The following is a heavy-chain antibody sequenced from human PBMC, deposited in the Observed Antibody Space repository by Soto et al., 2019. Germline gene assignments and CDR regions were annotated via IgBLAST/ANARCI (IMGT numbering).Heavy chain of an antibody. Sequence: GGSLRLSCAASGFTFSSYSMNWVRQAPGKGLEWVSYISSSSSTIYYADSVKGRFTISRDNAKNSLYLQMNSLRAEDTAVYYCATSHTQYSGYDGRVYFDYWGQGTLVTVSS. CDR3: ATSHTQYSGYDGRVYFDY. V-gene: IGHV3-48*01. D-gene: IGHD5-12*01. CDR1: GFTFSSYS. J-gene: IGHJ4*02. CDR2: ISSSSSTI.